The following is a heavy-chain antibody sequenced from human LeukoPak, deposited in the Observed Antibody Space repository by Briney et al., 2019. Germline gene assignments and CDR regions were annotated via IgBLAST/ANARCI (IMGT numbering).Heavy chain of an antibody. CDR2: IDPRDSST. V-gene: IGHV5-10-1*01. D-gene: IGHD6-19*01. CDR3: ATGSSGWSY. CDR1: GYSFSSYW. Sequence: GESLRISCKASGYSFSSYWISWIRQVPGKGLEWMGRIDPRDSSTNYSPSFQGHVTISTDKPISAAFLQWSSLRASDTAIYYCATGSSGWSYWGQGALVTVSS. J-gene: IGHJ4*02.